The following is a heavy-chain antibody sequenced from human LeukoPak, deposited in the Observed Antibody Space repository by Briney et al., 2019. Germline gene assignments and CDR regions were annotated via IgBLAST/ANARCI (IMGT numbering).Heavy chain of an antibody. Sequence: GGSLRLSCAGSGFTFRSPWMSWVRQAPGKGLEWVSAISGSGGNTYYTDSVKGRFTISRDNSKNTLYLQMNSLRPEDTAVYYCAKVIGRDGYNLGEDSYYFDYWGQGTLVTVSS. V-gene: IGHV3-23*01. CDR2: ISGSGGNT. D-gene: IGHD5-24*01. CDR1: GFTFRSPW. J-gene: IGHJ4*02. CDR3: AKVIGRDGYNLGEDSYYFDY.